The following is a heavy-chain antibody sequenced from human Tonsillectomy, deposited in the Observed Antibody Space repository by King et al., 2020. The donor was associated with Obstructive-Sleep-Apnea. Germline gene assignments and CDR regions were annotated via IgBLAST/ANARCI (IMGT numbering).Heavy chain of an antibody. CDR1: GGSISSYY. CDR3: ARHGCSSTSCPFQH. D-gene: IGHD2-2*01. Sequence: VQLQESGPGLVKPSETLSLTCTVSGGSISSYYWSWIRQPPGKGLEWIGYIYYSGSTNYNPSLKSRVTISVDTSKNQFSLKLSSVTAADTAVYYCARHGCSSTSCPFQHWGQGTLVTVSS. V-gene: IGHV4-59*08. J-gene: IGHJ1*01. CDR2: IYYSGST.